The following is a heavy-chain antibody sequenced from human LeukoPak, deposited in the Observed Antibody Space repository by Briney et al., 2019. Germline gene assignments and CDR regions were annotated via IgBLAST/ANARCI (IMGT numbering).Heavy chain of an antibody. Sequence: ASVKVSCKASGYTFTSYGISWVRQAPGQGLEWMGWISAYNGNTNYAQKLQGRVTMTTDTSTSTAYMELRSLRSDDTAVYYCARGSGPLWFGELYAFDIWGQGTMVTVPS. CDR3: ARGSGPLWFGELYAFDI. V-gene: IGHV1-18*01. J-gene: IGHJ3*02. D-gene: IGHD3-10*01. CDR1: GYTFTSYG. CDR2: ISAYNGNT.